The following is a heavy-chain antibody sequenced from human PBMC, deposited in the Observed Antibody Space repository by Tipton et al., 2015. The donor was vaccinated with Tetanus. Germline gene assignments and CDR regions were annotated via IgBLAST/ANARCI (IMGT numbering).Heavy chain of an antibody. CDR1: GGSISRPDLY. CDR2: VYQSGRP. V-gene: IGHV4-39*01. CDR3: ARQNARDGWLNKKWVNYFYGLDV. Sequence: TLSLTCSVSGGSISRPDLYWAWIRQPPGKGLEWIGSVYQSGRPNINPSLKSRVTVTVDPSKNQFSLKLASVTVADTAVYYCARQNARDGWLNKKWVNYFYGLDVWGQGTTVSVSS. D-gene: IGHD1-26*01. J-gene: IGHJ6*02.